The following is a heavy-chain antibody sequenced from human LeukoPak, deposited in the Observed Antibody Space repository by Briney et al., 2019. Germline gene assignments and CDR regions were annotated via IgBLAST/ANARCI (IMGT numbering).Heavy chain of an antibody. J-gene: IGHJ5*02. CDR1: GGSISSSSYY. V-gene: IGHV4-39*07. CDR2: IYYSGST. D-gene: IGHD4-17*01. CDR3: ARGDYGDYTEEKAIDP. Sequence: SETLSLTCTVSGGSISSSSYYWGWIRQPPGKGLEWIGSIYYSGSTNYNPSLKSRVTISVDTSKNQFSLKLSSVTAADTAVYYCARGDYGDYTEEKAIDPWGQGTLVTVSS.